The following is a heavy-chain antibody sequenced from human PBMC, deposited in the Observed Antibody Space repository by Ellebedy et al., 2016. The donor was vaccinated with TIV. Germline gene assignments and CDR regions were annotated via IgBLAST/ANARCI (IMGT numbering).Heavy chain of an antibody. CDR2: IYYSGST. V-gene: IGHV4-39*01. J-gene: IGHJ4*02. Sequence: MPSETLSLTCTVSGGSISSSSYYWGWIRQPPGKGLEWIGSIYYSGSTYYNPSLKSRVTISVDTSKNQFSLKLSSVTAADTAVYYCAEEREKGREVWGQGTLVTVSS. CDR1: GGSISSSSYY. CDR3: AEEREKGREV. D-gene: IGHD1-26*01.